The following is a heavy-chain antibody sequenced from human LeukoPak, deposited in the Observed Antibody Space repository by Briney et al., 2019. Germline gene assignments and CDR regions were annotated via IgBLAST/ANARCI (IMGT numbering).Heavy chain of an antibody. D-gene: IGHD3-9*01. CDR1: GFTFHTFG. V-gene: IGHV3-23*01. CDR3: AKPRYSYYYYMDV. J-gene: IGHJ6*03. Sequence: GRSLRLSCATSGFTFHTFGLSWVRQAPGKGLEWVSAISGSGDTAYYADSVKGRFTISRDNSKNTLYLRMSSLRAEDTAVYYCAKPRYSYYYYMDVWGKGTTVTISS. CDR2: ISGSGDTA.